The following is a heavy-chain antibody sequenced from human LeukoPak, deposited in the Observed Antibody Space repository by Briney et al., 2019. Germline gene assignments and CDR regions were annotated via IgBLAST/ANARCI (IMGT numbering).Heavy chain of an antibody. J-gene: IGHJ3*02. CDR3: ARHHKTPQAFWSGYPWDI. CDR2: IYYSGST. V-gene: IGHV4-39*01. D-gene: IGHD3-3*01. Sequence: SETLSLTCTVSGGSISSSSYYWGWIRQPPGKGLEWIGSIYYSGSTYYNPSLKSRVTISVDTSKNQFSLKLSSVTAADTAVYYCARHHKTPQAFWSGYPWDIWGQGTMVTVSS. CDR1: GGSISSSSYY.